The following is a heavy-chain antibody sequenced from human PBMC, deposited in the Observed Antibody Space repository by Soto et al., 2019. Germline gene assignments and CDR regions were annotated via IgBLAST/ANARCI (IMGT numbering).Heavy chain of an antibody. D-gene: IGHD3-22*01. CDR1: GGSISSSNW. Sequence: SETLSLTCAVSGGSISSSNWWSWVRQPPGKGLEWIGEIYHSGSTNYNPSLKSRVTISVDKSKNQFSLKLSSVTAADTAVYYCARRYYDSSGYYFAFDIWGQGTMVTVSS. V-gene: IGHV4-4*02. CDR2: IYHSGST. CDR3: ARRYYDSSGYYFAFDI. J-gene: IGHJ3*02.